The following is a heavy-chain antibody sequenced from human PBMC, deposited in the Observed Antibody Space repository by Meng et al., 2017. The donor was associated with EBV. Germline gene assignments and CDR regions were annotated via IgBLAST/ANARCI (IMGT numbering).Heavy chain of an antibody. Sequence: QWQLVWVGGEVKQPGSSVKVSCKPAGGTFRGDAVSWVRQAPGQGLEWMGGLIPKSDAPYYAQKFQDRVTITADESTSTHYMDLSGLRSEDTAVYYCASESGRGFTPDYWGQGTLVTVSS. J-gene: IGHJ4*02. CDR1: GGTFRGDA. CDR2: LIPKSDAP. D-gene: IGHD3-10*01. CDR3: ASESGRGFTPDY. V-gene: IGHV1-69*01.